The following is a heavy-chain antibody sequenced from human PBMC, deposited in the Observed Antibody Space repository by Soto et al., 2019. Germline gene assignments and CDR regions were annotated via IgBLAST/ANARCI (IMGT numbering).Heavy chain of an antibody. CDR2: IYYSGST. J-gene: IGHJ5*02. D-gene: IGHD3-22*01. V-gene: IGHV4-31*03. CDR1: VGSINSGGYC. CDR3: ARDWGGGLYNPSITMIVVGPLDP. Sequence: PSLTLSLTCTVCVGSINSGGYCWMWIRQHPGKGLEWIGYIYYSGSTYYNPSLKSRVTISVDTSKNQFSLKLSSVTAADTAVYYCARDWGGGLYNPSITMIVVGPLDPWGQGTLVTVSS.